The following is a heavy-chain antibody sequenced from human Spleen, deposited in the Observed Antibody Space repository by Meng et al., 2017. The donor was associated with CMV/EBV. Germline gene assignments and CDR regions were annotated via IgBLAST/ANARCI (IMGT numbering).Heavy chain of an antibody. J-gene: IGHJ4*02. CDR3: ARTPPAEAPLGFGS. CDR1: GFSLGTRGMR. V-gene: IGHV2-70*04. CDR2: IDWAEDK. Sequence: SGPTLVKPTQTLTLTCTFSGFSLGTRGMRVSWIRQPPGKALEWLGRIDWAEDKFYSTSLETRLTISKVPSKNQVVLTMTNMDPVDTATYYCARTPPAEAPLGFGSWGQGVLVTVSS. D-gene: IGHD7-27*01.